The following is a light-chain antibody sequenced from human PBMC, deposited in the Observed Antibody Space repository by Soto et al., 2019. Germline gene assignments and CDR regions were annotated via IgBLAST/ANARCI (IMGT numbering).Light chain of an antibody. V-gene: IGKV3-15*01. CDR1: QSVSSN. J-gene: IGKJ4*01. CDR2: GPS. CDR3: QQYNNWPPLT. Sequence: EIVMTQSPATLSVSPGERATLSCRASQSVSSNLAWYQQKPGQAPRLLIYGPSTRATGIPARFSGSGSGTESALTISSLQSEDFAVYDCQQYNNWPPLTFGGGTKVEIK.